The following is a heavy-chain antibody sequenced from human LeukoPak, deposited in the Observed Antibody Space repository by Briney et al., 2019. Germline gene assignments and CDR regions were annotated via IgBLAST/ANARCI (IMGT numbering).Heavy chain of an antibody. CDR3: ARRTTTWAFDI. V-gene: IGHV5-51*01. J-gene: IGHJ3*02. D-gene: IGHD2/OR15-2a*01. Sequence: GESLQISCKGSGYSFSNYWIGWVRQMPGKGLEGMGIIYPVDSDNRYSPSFQGQVTISADKSISTAYLQWSSLKASDTAMYYCARRTTTWAFDIWGQGTMVTVSS. CDR1: GYSFSNYW. CDR2: IYPVDSDN.